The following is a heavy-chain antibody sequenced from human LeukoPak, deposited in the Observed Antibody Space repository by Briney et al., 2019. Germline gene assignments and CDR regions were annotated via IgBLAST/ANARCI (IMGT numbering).Heavy chain of an antibody. V-gene: IGHV3-48*01. CDR2: ITNSGNSK. D-gene: IGHD2-2*02. Sequence: GGSLRLSCAASEFTFSSYSMNWVRQAPGKGLEWVSYITNSGNSKSYADSVKGRFTISRDNSKNTLYLQMNSLRAEDTAVYYCAKARGLRYCSSTSCYTPNYYYYGMDVWGQGTTVTVSS. CDR3: AKARGLRYCSSTSCYTPNYYYYGMDV. J-gene: IGHJ6*02. CDR1: EFTFSSYS.